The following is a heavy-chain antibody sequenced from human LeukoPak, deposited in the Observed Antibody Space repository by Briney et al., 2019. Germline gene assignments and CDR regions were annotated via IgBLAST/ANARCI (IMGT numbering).Heavy chain of an antibody. D-gene: IGHD3-10*01. J-gene: IGHJ4*02. CDR1: GFTFSSYG. CDR2: IWYDGSNK. V-gene: IGHV3-33*01. CDR3: ARGGPDY. Sequence: GRSLRLSCAASGFTFSSYGMHWVRQAPGKGLEWVAVIWYDGSNKDYTDSVKGRFTISRDNSKNTLYLQMNSLRAEDTAVYYCARGGPDYWGQGTLVTVSS.